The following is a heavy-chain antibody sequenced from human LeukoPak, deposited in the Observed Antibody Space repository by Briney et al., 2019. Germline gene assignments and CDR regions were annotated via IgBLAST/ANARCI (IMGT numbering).Heavy chain of an antibody. V-gene: IGHV1-2*02. Sequence: ASLKVSCKASGYPFTDYYMHWVRQAPGQGLEWMGWINPNRGGTDYAQKFQGRVTMTRDTSISTAYMELSRLRYDDTAVYYCASGYRFRNWGQGTLVTVSS. CDR2: INPNRGGT. CDR1: GYPFTDYY. J-gene: IGHJ4*02. CDR3: ASGYRFRN. D-gene: IGHD5-18*01.